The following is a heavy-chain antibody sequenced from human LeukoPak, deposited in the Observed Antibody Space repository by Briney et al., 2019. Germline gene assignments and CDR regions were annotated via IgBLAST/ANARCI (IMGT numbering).Heavy chain of an antibody. CDR1: GFTFSSYA. V-gene: IGHV3-64*01. CDR2: ISSNGGST. CDR3: AELGITMIGGV. J-gene: IGHJ6*04. D-gene: IGHD3-10*02. Sequence: GGSLRLSCAASGFTFSSYAIHWVRQAPGKGLEYVSVISSNGGSTYYANSVKGRFTISRDNAKNSLYLQMNSLRAEDTAVYYCAELGITMIGGVWGKGTTVTISS.